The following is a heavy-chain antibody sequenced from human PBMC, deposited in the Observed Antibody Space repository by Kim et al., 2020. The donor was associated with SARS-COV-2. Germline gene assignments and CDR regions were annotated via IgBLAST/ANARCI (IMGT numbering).Heavy chain of an antibody. CDR2: IKQDGSEK. V-gene: IGHV3-7*01. D-gene: IGHD3-3*01. J-gene: IGHJ6*02. Sequence: GGSLRLSCAASGFTFSSYWMSWVRQAPGKGLEWVANIKQDGSEKYYVDSVKGRFTISRDNAKDSLYLQMNSLRAEDTAVYYCARDLGLSIFGVVRDYGMDVWGQGTTVTVSS. CDR3: ARDLGLSIFGVVRDYGMDV. CDR1: GFTFSSYW.